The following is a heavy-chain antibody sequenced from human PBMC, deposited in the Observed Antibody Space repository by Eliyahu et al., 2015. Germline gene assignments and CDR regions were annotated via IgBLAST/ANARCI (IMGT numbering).Heavy chain of an antibody. CDR3: ARGAGITIFGVVINYGMDV. J-gene: IGHJ6*02. D-gene: IGHD3-3*01. Sequence: QVQLQQWGAGLLKPSETLSLTCAVYGGSFSGYXWSWIRQPPGKGLEWIGEINHSGSTNYNPSLKSRVTISVDTSKNQFSLKLSSVTAADTAVYYCARGAGITIFGVVINYGMDVWGQGTTVTVSS. CDR2: INHSGST. CDR1: GGSFSGYX. V-gene: IGHV4-34*01.